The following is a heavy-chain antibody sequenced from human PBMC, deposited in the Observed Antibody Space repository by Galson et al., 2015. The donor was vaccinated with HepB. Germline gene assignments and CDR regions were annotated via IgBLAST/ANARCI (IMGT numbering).Heavy chain of an antibody. CDR2: IYSGGST. Sequence: SLRLSCAASGFTVSSNYMSWVRQAPGKGLEWVSVIYSGGSTYYADSVKGRFTISRDNSKNTLYLQMNSLRAEDTAVYYCARGGYCSSTSCYTLNYYYGSGSWFDYWGQGTLVTVSS. D-gene: IGHD2-2*02. V-gene: IGHV3-53*01. CDR3: ARGGYCSSTSCYTLNYYYGSGSWFDY. CDR1: GFTVSSNY. J-gene: IGHJ4*02.